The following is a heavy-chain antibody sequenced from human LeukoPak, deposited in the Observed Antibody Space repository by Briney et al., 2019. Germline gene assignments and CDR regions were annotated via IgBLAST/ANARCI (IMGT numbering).Heavy chain of an antibody. J-gene: IGHJ4*02. CDR2: INPNNGAA. CDR1: GFTLTVYY. V-gene: IGHV1-2*02. CDR3: ARDGPAQMVDLDY. D-gene: IGHD2-8*01. Sequence: ASVTVSCTSSGFTLTVYYMYWLRQAPGQGLEWVAWINPNNGAANSAQKFQGRVTMTRDTSINTVYMELTNLRSDDTAVYYCARDGPAQMVDLDYWGQGTLVTVSS.